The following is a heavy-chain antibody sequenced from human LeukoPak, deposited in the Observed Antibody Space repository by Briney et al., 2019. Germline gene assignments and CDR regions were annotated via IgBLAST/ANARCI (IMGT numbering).Heavy chain of an antibody. CDR1: GFTFSSYG. CDR3: AKDIIAAAGTSAGAFDI. V-gene: IGHV3-30*02. Sequence: GGSLRLSCAASGFTFSSYGMHWVRQAPGKGLEWVAFIRYDGSNKYYADSVKGRFTISRDNSKNTLYLQMNSLRAEDTAVYYCAKDIIAAAGTSAGAFDIWGQGTMVTVSS. J-gene: IGHJ3*02. CDR2: IRYDGSNK. D-gene: IGHD6-13*01.